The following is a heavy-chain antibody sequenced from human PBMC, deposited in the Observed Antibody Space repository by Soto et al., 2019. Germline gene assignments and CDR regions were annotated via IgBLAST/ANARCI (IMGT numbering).Heavy chain of an antibody. Sequence: GGSLRLSCAASGFTFSSYSMNWVRQAPGKGLEWVSSISSSSSYIYYADSVKGRFTISRDNAKNSLYLQMNSLRAEDTAVYYCAKLSPAMVRGAPGYWGQGTLVTVSS. V-gene: IGHV3-21*01. CDR1: GFTFSSYS. D-gene: IGHD3-10*01. CDR2: ISSSSSYI. J-gene: IGHJ4*02. CDR3: AKLSPAMVRGAPGY.